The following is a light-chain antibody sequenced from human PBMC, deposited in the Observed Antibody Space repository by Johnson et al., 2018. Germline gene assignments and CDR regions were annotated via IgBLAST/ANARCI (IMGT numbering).Light chain of an antibody. CDR1: SSNIGNNY. J-gene: IGLJ1*01. CDR2: ENN. V-gene: IGLV1-51*02. Sequence: QSVLTQPPSVSAPPGQKVTISCSGSSSNIGNNYVSWYQQPPGTAPKLLIYENNKRPSGIPDRFSGSKSGTSATLGITGLQTGDEADYYCGTWDSSLSAGNVFGTGTKVTVL. CDR3: GTWDSSLSAGNV.